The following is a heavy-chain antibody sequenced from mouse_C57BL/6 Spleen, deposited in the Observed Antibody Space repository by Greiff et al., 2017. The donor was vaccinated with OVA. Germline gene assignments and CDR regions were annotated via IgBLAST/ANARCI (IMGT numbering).Heavy chain of an antibody. D-gene: IGHD1-1*01. CDR1: GYTFTSYW. V-gene: IGHV1-55*01. CDR3: ARSTTVVARAMDY. Sequence: QVQLQQPGAELVKPGASVKMSCKASGYTFTSYWITWVKQRPGQGLEWIGDIYPGSGSTNYNEKFKSKATLTVDTSSSTAYMQLSSLTSEDSAVYYGARSTTVVARAMDYWGQGTSVTVSS. CDR2: IYPGSGST. J-gene: IGHJ4*01.